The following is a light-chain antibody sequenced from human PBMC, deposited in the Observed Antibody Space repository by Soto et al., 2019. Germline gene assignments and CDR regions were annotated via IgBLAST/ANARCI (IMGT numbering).Light chain of an antibody. CDR1: GSDIGAYNY. V-gene: IGLV2-14*01. CDR3: SSFTTSYFYV. CDR2: GVT. Sequence: QSALTQPASVSGSPGQSITISCTGSGSDIGAYNYVSWYQQHPGKAPKLLIHGVTRRPSGVSSRFSASKSAYTASLTISGLQAEAEANYYCSSFTTSYFYVFGPGTKVTVL. J-gene: IGLJ1*01.